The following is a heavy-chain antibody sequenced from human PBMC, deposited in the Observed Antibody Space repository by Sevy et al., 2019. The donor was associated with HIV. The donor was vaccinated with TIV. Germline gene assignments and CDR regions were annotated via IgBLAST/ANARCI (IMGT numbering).Heavy chain of an antibody. D-gene: IGHD1-26*01. Sequence: SETLSLTCTVSGGSISSGGYYWSWIRQHPGKGLEWIGYIYYSGSTYYNPSLKSRVTISVDTSKNLFSLKLSSVTAADTAVYYCARDGGKASYSPFDYWGQGTLVTVSS. V-gene: IGHV4-31*03. CDR1: GGSISSGGYY. CDR3: ARDGGKASYSPFDY. CDR2: IYYSGST. J-gene: IGHJ4*02.